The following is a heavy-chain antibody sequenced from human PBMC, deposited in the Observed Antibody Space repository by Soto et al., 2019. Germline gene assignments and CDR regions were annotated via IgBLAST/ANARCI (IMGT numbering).Heavy chain of an antibody. CDR1: GFTFRDYA. CDR2: ISHDGNNK. Sequence: GGSLRLSCAASGFTFRDYAMHWVRQAPHKGLEWVTIISHDGNNKFYADSVRGRFTISRDNSKNTLSLQMNSLRTEDTAVYYCARAGGTSYSDTGDSGDPNAFDYWAQGTLVTVSS. D-gene: IGHD3-22*01. V-gene: IGHV3-30-3*01. CDR3: ARAGGTSYSDTGDSGDPNAFDY. J-gene: IGHJ4*02.